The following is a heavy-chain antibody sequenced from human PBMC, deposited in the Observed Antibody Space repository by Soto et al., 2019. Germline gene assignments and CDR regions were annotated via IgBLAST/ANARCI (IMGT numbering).Heavy chain of an antibody. J-gene: IGHJ4*02. V-gene: IGHV1-18*01. Sequence: ASVKVSCKASGYTFTFYGITWVRQAPGQGLEWMGWISGFNGNTNYAADLQGRVTMTTDTSTSIAYMELRGLRSDDTAVYYCARIGVSSGHESPDFDSWGQGTLVTVSS. CDR2: ISGFNGNT. CDR1: GYTFTFYG. CDR3: ARIGVSSGHESPDFDS. D-gene: IGHD3-16*01.